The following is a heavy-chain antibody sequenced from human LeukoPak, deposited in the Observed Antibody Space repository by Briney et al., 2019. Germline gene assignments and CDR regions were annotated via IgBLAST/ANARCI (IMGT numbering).Heavy chain of an antibody. CDR2: INPSSGGT. CDR1: GYTFTGYY. D-gene: IGHD6-6*01. CDR3: ARGREKYSSSSGDAFDI. Sequence: ASVKVSCKASGYTFTGYYMHWVRQAPGQGLEWMGWINPSSGGTNYAQKFQGWVTMTRDTSISTAYMELSRLRSDDTAVYYCARGREKYSSSSGDAFDIWGQGTMVTVSS. J-gene: IGHJ3*02. V-gene: IGHV1-2*04.